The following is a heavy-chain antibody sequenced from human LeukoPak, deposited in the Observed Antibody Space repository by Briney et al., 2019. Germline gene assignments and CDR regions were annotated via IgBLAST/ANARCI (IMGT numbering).Heavy chain of an antibody. CDR3: AGALTPRGWYGQPDSFDI. Sequence: GGSLRLSCAASGFTFSSYWMSWVRQAPGKGLEWVANIKQDGSEKYYVDSVKGRFTISRDNAKNSLYLQMNSLRAEDTAVYYCAGALTPRGWYGQPDSFDIWGQGTMVTVSS. CDR2: IKQDGSEK. V-gene: IGHV3-7*03. CDR1: GFTFSSYW. D-gene: IGHD6-19*01. J-gene: IGHJ3*02.